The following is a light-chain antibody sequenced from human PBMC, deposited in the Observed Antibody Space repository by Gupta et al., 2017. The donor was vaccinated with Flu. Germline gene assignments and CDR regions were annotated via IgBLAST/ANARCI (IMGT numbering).Light chain of an antibody. V-gene: IGKV1-5*03. CDR1: QISDSW. J-gene: IGKJ1*01. Sequence: DIQMTQSPSTLSASVGDRVTITCRASQISDSWLVWYQQNPGKAPKLLIYKASKSESGLPSRFSGSGSGTEFTLTISSLHPDDFATYYCQQYRSYPWTFGQGTTVEIK. CDR3: QQYRSYPWT. CDR2: KAS.